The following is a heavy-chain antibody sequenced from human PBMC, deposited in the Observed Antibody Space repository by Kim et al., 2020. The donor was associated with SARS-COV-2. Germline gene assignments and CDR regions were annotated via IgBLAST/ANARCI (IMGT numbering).Heavy chain of an antibody. V-gene: IGHV1-3*01. CDR3: ARDYDSSYNFDY. Sequence: ASVKVSCKASGYTFTSYAMHWVRQAPGQRLEWMGWINAGNGNTKYSQKFQGRVTITRDTSASTAYMELSSLRSEDTAVYYCARDYDSSYNFDYWGQGTLVTVSS. D-gene: IGHD3-22*01. CDR1: GYTFTSYA. CDR2: INAGNGNT. J-gene: IGHJ4*02.